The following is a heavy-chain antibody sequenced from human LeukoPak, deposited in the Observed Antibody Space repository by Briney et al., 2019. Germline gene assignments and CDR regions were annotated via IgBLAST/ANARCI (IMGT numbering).Heavy chain of an antibody. V-gene: IGHV5-51*01. J-gene: IGHJ4*02. CDR1: GYSFTSYG. Sequence: GESLKISCKGSGYSFTSYGIGWVRQVRGKGLEWMGIIYPGDSDTRYSPSFQGQVTISADTSIRTAYLQWSSLKASATAMYCCASREATTFDYWGQGTLVTVSS. CDR2: IYPGDSDT. CDR3: ASREATTFDY. D-gene: IGHD5-24*01.